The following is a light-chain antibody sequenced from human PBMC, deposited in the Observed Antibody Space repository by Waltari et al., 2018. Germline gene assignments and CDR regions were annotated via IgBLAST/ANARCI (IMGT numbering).Light chain of an antibody. J-gene: IGKJ2*01. CDR1: QSLDSSNGDNY. CDR3: MQATHWPPRYT. V-gene: IGKV2-30*01. CDR2: RVS. Sequence: DVVVTQTPLSLPVTLGQPASIPCRSSQSLDSSNGDNYLSWFQQRPGQSPRRLIYRVSNRDSGVPDRFSGSGSGTDFTLEISRVEAEDVGMYYCMQATHWPPRYTFGQGTKLDIK.